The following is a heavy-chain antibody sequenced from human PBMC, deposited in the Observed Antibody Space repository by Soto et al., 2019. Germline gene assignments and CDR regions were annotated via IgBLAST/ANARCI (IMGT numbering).Heavy chain of an antibody. D-gene: IGHD3-22*01. CDR2: ISGYNGNT. J-gene: IGHJ3*02. V-gene: IGHV1-18*01. CDR1: GYTFTSSG. CDR3: ARDLGAYYYESIAFDI. Sequence: QVQLVQSGTEVKKPGASVKVSCKASGYTFTSSGISWVRQAPGQGLEWMGWISGYNGNTKYAQKLQGRVSMTTDTSTSTAYMELRSLRSDATAVYYCARDLGAYYYESIAFDIWGQGQWSPSLQ.